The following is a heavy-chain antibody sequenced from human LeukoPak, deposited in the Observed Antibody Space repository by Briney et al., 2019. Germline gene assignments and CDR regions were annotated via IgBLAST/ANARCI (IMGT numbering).Heavy chain of an antibody. J-gene: IGHJ4*02. D-gene: IGHD2-2*03. V-gene: IGHV3-9*01. CDR3: AKDWIFDY. CDR1: GFTFDDYA. CDR2: LSWKSGGI. Sequence: SLRLSCAASGFTFDDYAMHWVRQAPGKGLEWVSGLSWKSGGIAYADSVKGRLTISRDNSKNSLYLQMNSLRAEDTAVYYCAKDWIFDYWGQGTLITVSS.